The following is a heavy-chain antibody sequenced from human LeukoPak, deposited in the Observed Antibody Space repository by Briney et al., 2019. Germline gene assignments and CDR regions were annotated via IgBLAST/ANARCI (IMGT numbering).Heavy chain of an antibody. D-gene: IGHD2-2*01. V-gene: IGHV1-69*13. Sequence: EASVKVSCKASGGTFSSYAISWERQAPGQGLEWMGGIIPIFGTADYAQKFQGRVTITADESTSTAYMELSSLRSEDTAVYYCARGVVVPAATLYYYYGMDVWGQGTTVTVSS. CDR3: ARGVVVPAATLYYYYGMDV. J-gene: IGHJ6*02. CDR2: IIPIFGTA. CDR1: GGTFSSYA.